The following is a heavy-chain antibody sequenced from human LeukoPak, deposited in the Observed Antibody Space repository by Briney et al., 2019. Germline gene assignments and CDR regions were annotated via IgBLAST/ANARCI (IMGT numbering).Heavy chain of an antibody. J-gene: IGHJ3*02. CDR1: GYTFTSYG. CDR3: AREEAEYCSGGSCYWDDAFDI. D-gene: IGHD2-15*01. CDR2: ISAYNGNT. Sequence: GASVKVSCKASGYTFTSYGISWVRQAPGQGLEWMGWISAYNGNTNYARKLQGRVTMTTDTSTSTAYMELRSLRSDDTAVYYCAREEAEYCSGGSCYWDDAFDIWGQGTMVTVSS. V-gene: IGHV1-18*01.